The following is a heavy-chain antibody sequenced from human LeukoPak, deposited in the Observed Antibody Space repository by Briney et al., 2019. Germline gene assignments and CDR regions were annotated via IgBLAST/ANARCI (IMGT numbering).Heavy chain of an antibody. J-gene: IGHJ3*02. CDR3: ARRSGTYHAFDI. Sequence: SETLSLTCTVSGGSISSNGYYWGWIRQPPGKGLEWIGSFYYTGSTFYSPSLKSRVTISVDTSKNQFSLKLSSVTAADTAVYYCARRSGTYHAFDIWGQGTMVTVSS. D-gene: IGHD1-26*01. CDR1: GGSISSNGYY. V-gene: IGHV4-39*01. CDR2: FYYTGST.